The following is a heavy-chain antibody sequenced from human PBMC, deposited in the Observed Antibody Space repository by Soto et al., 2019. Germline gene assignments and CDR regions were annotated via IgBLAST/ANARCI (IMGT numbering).Heavy chain of an antibody. Sequence: GGSLRLSCAASGFTFDDYAMHWVRQAPGKGLEWVSGISWNSGSIGYADSVKGRFTISRDNAKNSLYLQMNSLRAEDTALYYCAKGGYGAVAGSADYWGQGTLVTVSS. V-gene: IGHV3-9*01. J-gene: IGHJ4*02. CDR3: AKGGYGAVAGSADY. CDR1: GFTFDDYA. CDR2: ISWNSGSI. D-gene: IGHD6-19*01.